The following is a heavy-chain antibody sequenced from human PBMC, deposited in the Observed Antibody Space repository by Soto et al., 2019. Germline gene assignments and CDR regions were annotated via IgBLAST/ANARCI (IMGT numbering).Heavy chain of an antibody. D-gene: IGHD2-21*02. CDR1: GFTFSSYG. J-gene: IGHJ4*02. Sequence: GGSLRLSCAASGFTFSSYGMHWVRQAPGKGLEWVAVISYDGSNKYYADSVKGRFTISRDNSKNTLYLQMNSLRAEDTAVYYCAKAVVGGNSLDYWGQGTLVTVSS. CDR2: ISYDGSNK. V-gene: IGHV3-30*18. CDR3: AKAVVGGNSLDY.